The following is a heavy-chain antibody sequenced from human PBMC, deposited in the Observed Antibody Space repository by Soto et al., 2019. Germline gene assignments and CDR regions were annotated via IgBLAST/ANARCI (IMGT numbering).Heavy chain of an antibody. CDR1: GGTFSSYA. CDR3: ANYRRAVPHYDMDV. V-gene: IGHV1-69*01. Sequence: QVQLVQSGTEVKKPGSSVKVSCKASGGTFSSYAISWVRQAPGQGLEWMGGIIPIFGTTNYAQRFQGRVSITADESTSTTYMELSSLRSEDTAVYYCANYRRAVPHYDMDVWGQGTTVTVSS. D-gene: IGHD1-26*01. CDR2: IIPIFGTT. J-gene: IGHJ6*02.